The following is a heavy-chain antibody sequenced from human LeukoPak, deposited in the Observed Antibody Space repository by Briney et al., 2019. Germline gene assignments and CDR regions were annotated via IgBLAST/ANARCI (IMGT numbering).Heavy chain of an antibody. CDR3: ARGITIFGVVTRPDY. CDR1: GFTFSSYG. Sequence: GGSLRLSCAASGFTFSSYGMHWVRQAPGKGLEWVAVIWYDGSNKYYADSVKGRFTISRDNSKNTLYLQMNSLRAEDTAVYSCARGITIFGVVTRPDYWGQGTLVTVSS. CDR2: IWYDGSNK. J-gene: IGHJ4*02. V-gene: IGHV3-33*01. D-gene: IGHD3-3*01.